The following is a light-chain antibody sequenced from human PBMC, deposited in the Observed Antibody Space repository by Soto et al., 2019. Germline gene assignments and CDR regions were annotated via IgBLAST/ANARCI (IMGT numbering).Light chain of an antibody. CDR1: SSNIGAGYD. CDR3: QSYDSSLSGWV. J-gene: IGLJ3*02. V-gene: IGLV1-40*01. CDR2: GNS. Sequence: QSVLTQPPSVSGAPGQRVTISCTGSSSNIGAGYDVHWYQQLPGTAPKLLIYGNSNRPSGVPDRFSGSKSGTSASLAITGLQAEDEADYYCQSYDSSLSGWVFGGGP.